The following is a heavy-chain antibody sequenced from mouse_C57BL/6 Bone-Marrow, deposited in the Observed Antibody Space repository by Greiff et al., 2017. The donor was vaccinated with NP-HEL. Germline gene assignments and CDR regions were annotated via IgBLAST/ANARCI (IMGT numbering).Heavy chain of an antibody. V-gene: IGHV1-74*01. CDR2: IHPSDSDT. Sequence: QVQLQQPGAELVKPGASVKVSCKASGYTFTSYWMHWVKQRPGQGLEWIGRIHPSDSDTNYNQKLKGKATLTVDKSSSTAYMQLSTLTSDDATVYYCASPDRKDFDYWGQGTTLTVSS. CDR3: ASPDRKDFDY. J-gene: IGHJ2*01. CDR1: GYTFTSYW. D-gene: IGHD3-2*01.